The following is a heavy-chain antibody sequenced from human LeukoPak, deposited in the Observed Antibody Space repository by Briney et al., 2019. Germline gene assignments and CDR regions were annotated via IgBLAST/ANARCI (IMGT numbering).Heavy chain of an antibody. CDR3: ARAINTMIVVVINHPYDY. Sequence: GSLRLSCAASGFTFSSYSMNWVRQAPGKGLEWVSSISSSSSYIYYADSVKGRFTISRDNAKNSLYLQMNSLRAEDTAVYYCARAINTMIVVVINHPYDYWGQGTLVTVSS. CDR1: GFTFSSYS. D-gene: IGHD3-22*01. V-gene: IGHV3-21*01. J-gene: IGHJ4*02. CDR2: ISSSSSYI.